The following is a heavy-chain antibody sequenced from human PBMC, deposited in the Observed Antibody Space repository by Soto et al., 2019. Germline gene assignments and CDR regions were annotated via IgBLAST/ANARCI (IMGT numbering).Heavy chain of an antibody. CDR3: TRGGDPYKTGH. D-gene: IGHD2-21*01. Sequence: SETLSLTCTVSGGSMISYYWSWIRQPPGKGLEWIGFIHYSGSTNYNPSLKGRVTMSVDTSKNQFSLKLTSVNTADTAIYYCTRGGDPYKTGHWGQGSLVT. V-gene: IGHV4-59*01. J-gene: IGHJ4*02. CDR1: GGSMISYY. CDR2: IHYSGST.